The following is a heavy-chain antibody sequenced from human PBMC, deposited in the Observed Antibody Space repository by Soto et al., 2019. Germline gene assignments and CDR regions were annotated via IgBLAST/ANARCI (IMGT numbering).Heavy chain of an antibody. D-gene: IGHD3-9*01. CDR3: ARAHLNYDILTGPFDY. V-gene: IGHV3-30-3*01. J-gene: IGHJ4*02. CDR2: ISYDGSSK. Sequence: GGSLRLSCAASGFTFSSYAMHWVRQAPGKGLEWVAVISYDGSSKYYADSVKGRFTISRDNSKNTLYLQMNSLRAEDTAVYYCARAHLNYDILTGPFDYWGQGTLVTVSS. CDR1: GFTFSSYA.